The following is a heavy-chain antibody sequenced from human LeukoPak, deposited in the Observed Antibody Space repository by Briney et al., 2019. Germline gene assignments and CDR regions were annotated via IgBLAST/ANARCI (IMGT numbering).Heavy chain of an antibody. CDR2: IYYSGST. CDR1: GGSISSGDYY. V-gene: IGHV4-30-4*08. D-gene: IGHD6-13*01. Sequence: SETLSLTCTVSGGSISSGDYYWSWIRQPQGKGLEWIGYIYYSGSTYYNPSLKSRVTISVDTSKNQFSLKLSSVTAADTAVYYCARGYSSSWSPYFDYWGQGTLVTVSS. CDR3: ARGYSSSWSPYFDY. J-gene: IGHJ4*02.